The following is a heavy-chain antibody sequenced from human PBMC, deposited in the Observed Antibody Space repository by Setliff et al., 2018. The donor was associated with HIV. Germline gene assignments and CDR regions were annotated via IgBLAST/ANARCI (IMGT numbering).Heavy chain of an antibody. CDR2: ISTSGST. CDR1: GDSISSGYYY. J-gene: IGHJ3*02. Sequence: SSETLSLTCTVSGDSISSGYYYWSWLRQPAGKGLEWIGRISTSGSTNCSPSLKSRVTILVDTSKNQFSLKVRSVTAADTAVYYCARLGMTTVGIGDVFDIWGQGTMVTVSS. D-gene: IGHD4-17*01. V-gene: IGHV4-61*02. CDR3: ARLGMTTVGIGDVFDI.